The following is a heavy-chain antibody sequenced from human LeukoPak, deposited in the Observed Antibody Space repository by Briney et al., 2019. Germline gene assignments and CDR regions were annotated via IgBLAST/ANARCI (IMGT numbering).Heavy chain of an antibody. CDR1: GFTFSDYY. D-gene: IGHD1-1*01. CDR2: ISGTSSFT. J-gene: IGHJ4*02. Sequence: GGSLRLSCAASGFTFSDYYMSWIRQAPGKGLEWVSYISGTSSFTNYADSVKGRITISRDNAKNSLYLQMNSLRAEDTAVYYCAKERREQSRDNYFDYWGQGTLVTVSS. V-gene: IGHV3-11*03. CDR3: AKERREQSRDNYFDY.